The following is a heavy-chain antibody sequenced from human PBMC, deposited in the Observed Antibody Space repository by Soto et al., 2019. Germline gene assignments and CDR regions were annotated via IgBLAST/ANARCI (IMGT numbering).Heavy chain of an antibody. CDR1: GDSISSKSYQ. D-gene: IGHD6-25*01. J-gene: IGHJ5*02. V-gene: IGHV4-39*01. Sequence: SETLSLTCSVSGDSISSKSYQWGWIRQPPGKGLEWIGSIYYGEPTYYNPSLKSRVTISGDTSKNQFSLKLSSVSAADTAVYYCARQGGAGYSSGWPSWGQGTLVTVSS. CDR3: ARQGGAGYSSGWPS. CDR2: IYYGEPT.